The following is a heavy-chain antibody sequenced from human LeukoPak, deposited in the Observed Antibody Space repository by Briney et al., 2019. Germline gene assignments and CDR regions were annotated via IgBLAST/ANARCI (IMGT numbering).Heavy chain of an antibody. D-gene: IGHD3-22*01. J-gene: IGHJ4*02. CDR3: ARLGWDYYDSSGYYFY. V-gene: IGHV4-61*01. CDR1: GGSVSSGSYY. CDR2: IYYSGST. Sequence: PSETLSLTCTVSGGSVSSGSYYWSWIRQPPGKGLEWIGYIYYSGSTNYNPSLKSRVTISVDTSKNQFSLKLSSVTAADTAVYCCARLGWDYYDSSGYYFYWGQGTLVTVSS.